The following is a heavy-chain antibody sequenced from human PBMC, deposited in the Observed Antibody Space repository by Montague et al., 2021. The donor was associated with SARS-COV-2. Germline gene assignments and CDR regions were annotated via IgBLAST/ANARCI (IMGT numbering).Heavy chain of an antibody. CDR2: IYSGGST. CDR1: GFTVSSNY. Sequence: LRLSCAASGFTVSSNYMSWVRQAPGKGLEWVSVIYSGGSTYYADSVKGRFTISRDNSKNTLYLQMNSLRAEDTAVYYCARDLGGAAAGNFDYWGQGTLVTVSS. J-gene: IGHJ4*02. CDR3: ARDLGGAAAGNFDY. D-gene: IGHD6-13*01. V-gene: IGHV3-66*01.